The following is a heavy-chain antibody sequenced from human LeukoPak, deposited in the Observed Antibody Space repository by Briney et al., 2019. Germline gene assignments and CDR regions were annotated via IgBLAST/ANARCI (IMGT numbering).Heavy chain of an antibody. Sequence: GGSLRLSCAASGFTFSSYGMHWVRQAPGKGLEWVAVIWYDGSNKYYADSVKGRFTISRDNSKNTLYLQMNSLRAEDTAVYYCARGGRQLVRGYYCGMDVWGQGTTVTVSS. J-gene: IGHJ6*02. CDR3: ARGGRQLVRGYYCGMDV. CDR1: GFTFSSYG. V-gene: IGHV3-33*01. CDR2: IWYDGSNK. D-gene: IGHD6-13*01.